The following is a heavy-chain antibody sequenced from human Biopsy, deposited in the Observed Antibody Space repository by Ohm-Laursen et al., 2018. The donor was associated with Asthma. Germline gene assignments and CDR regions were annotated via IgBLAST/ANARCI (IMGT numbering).Heavy chain of an antibody. J-gene: IGHJ4*02. D-gene: IGHD3-16*01. CDR1: GGSISSSRYY. CDR3: ANTIGGVAADY. CDR2: IYYSGNT. V-gene: IGHV4-39*01. Sequence: SDTLSLTCTVSGGSISSSRYYWGWIRQTPGKGLEWIGSIYYSGNTYYHPSLKSRVTISEDTSKNQFSLKLSSVTATDTAVYYCANTIGGVAADYWGQGTLVTVSS.